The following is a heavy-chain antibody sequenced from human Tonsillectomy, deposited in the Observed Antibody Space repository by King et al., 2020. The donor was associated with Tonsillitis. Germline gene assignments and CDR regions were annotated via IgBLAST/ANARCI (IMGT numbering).Heavy chain of an antibody. V-gene: IGHV3-72*01. CDR2: TRNKVNSYTT. Sequence: VQLVESGGGLVQPGGSLRLSCAASGFTFSDYYMDWVRQAPGKGLEWVGRTRNKVNSYTTEYAASVNGRFTISRDDSKDSLYLQMNSLKTEDTAVYYCARVVIGYYYYYMDVGGKGTTVTVSS. J-gene: IGHJ6*03. CDR1: GFTFSDYY. D-gene: IGHD6-6*01. CDR3: ARVVIGYYYYYMDV.